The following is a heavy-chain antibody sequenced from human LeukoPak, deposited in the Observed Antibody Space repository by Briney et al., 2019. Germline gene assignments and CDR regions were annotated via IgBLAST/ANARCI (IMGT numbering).Heavy chain of an antibody. V-gene: IGHV3-48*02. CDR1: GFTFSGHD. CDR2: ITRSSGTI. D-gene: IGHD1-7*01. Sequence: GGSLRLSCAASGFTFSGHDMNWVRQAPGKGLEWVSFITRSSGTIYYADSVKGRFTVSRDNAESSLYLQMNSLRDEDTAVYSCVRDKLGGAFDVWGHGTMVTVSS. J-gene: IGHJ3*01. CDR3: VRDKLGGAFDV.